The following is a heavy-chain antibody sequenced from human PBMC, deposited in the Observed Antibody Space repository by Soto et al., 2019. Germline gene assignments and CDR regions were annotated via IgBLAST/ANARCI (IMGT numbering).Heavy chain of an antibody. CDR1: GYTFTSYD. CDR3: ARSLRYFDWLLVNWFDP. CDR2: MNPNSGNT. D-gene: IGHD3-9*01. J-gene: IGHJ5*02. V-gene: IGHV1-8*01. Sequence: ASVKVSCKASGYTFTSYDINWVRQATGQGLEWMGWMNPNSGNTGYAQKFQGRVTTTRNISISTAYMEPSSLRSEDTAVYFCARSLRYFDWLLVNWFDPWGQGTLVTVSS.